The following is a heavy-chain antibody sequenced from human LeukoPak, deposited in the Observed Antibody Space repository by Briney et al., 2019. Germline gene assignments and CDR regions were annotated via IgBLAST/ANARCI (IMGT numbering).Heavy chain of an antibody. J-gene: IGHJ4*02. D-gene: IGHD4-17*01. CDR3: AKDTTGGFDY. V-gene: IGHV3-23*01. CDR1: GFTFSNAW. Sequence: GGSLRLSCAASGFTFSNAWMSWVRQAPGKGLEWVSAISGSGGSTYYADSVKGRFTISRDNSKNTLYLQMNSLRAEDTAVYYCAKDTTGGFDYWGQGTLVTVSS. CDR2: ISGSGGST.